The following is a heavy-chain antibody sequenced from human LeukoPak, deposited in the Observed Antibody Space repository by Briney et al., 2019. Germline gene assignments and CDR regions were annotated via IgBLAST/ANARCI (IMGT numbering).Heavy chain of an antibody. D-gene: IGHD2-2*01. CDR1: GGSFSGYY. CDR2: INHSGRT. V-gene: IGHV4-34*01. J-gene: IGHJ4*02. CDR3: ARLQECSTSCYASLDY. Sequence: PSETLSLTCAVYGGSFSGYYWSWIRQPPGKGLEWIGEINHSGRTNYNPSLKSRVTISVDTSKNQFSLKLSSVTAADTAVYYCARLQECSTSCYASLDYWGQGTLVTVSS.